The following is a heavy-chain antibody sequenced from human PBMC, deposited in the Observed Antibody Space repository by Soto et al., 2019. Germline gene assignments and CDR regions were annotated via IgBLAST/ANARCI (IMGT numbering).Heavy chain of an antibody. V-gene: IGHV3-23*01. J-gene: IGHJ4*02. CDR2: ISGSGGST. Sequence: XGSLRLSCASSGCTFSSYAMSCVRQAPGKGLEWVSAISGSGGSTYYADSVKGRFTISRDNSKNTLYLQMNSLRAEDTAVYYCAKVGESDDSSALGSPILEYWGQGTLFTVSS. D-gene: IGHD3-22*01. CDR3: AKVGESDDSSALGSPILEY. CDR1: GCTFSSYA.